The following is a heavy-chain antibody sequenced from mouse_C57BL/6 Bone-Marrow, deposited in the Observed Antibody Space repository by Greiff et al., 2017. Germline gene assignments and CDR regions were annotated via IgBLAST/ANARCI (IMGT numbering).Heavy chain of an antibody. V-gene: IGHV1-5*01. CDR3: TRGGITPNWYFDV. J-gene: IGHJ1*03. D-gene: IGHD2-4*01. CDR1: GYTFTSYW. Sequence: VQLQQSGTVLARPGASVKMSCKTSGYTFTSYWMHWVKQRPGPGLEWIGAIYPGNSDTSYNQKFKGKAKLTAVTSASTAYMELSSLTNEDSAVYYCTRGGITPNWYFDVWGTGTTVTVSS. CDR2: IYPGNSDT.